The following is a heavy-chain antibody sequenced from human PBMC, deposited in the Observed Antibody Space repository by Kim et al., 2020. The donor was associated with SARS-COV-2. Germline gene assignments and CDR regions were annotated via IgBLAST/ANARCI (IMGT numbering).Heavy chain of an antibody. V-gene: IGHV1-18*03. Sequence: ASVKVSCKASGYTFTSYGISWVRQAPGQGLEWMGWISAYNGNTNYAQKLQGRVTMTTDTSTSTAYMELRSLRSDDMAVYYCARDRAVGYSSSWYESEGVDYWGQGTLVTVSS. D-gene: IGHD6-13*01. CDR3: ARDRAVGYSSSWYESEGVDY. CDR1: GYTFTSYG. CDR2: ISAYNGNT. J-gene: IGHJ4*02.